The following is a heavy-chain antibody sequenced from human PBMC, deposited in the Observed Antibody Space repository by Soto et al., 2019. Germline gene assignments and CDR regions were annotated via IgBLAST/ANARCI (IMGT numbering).Heavy chain of an antibody. D-gene: IGHD3-3*01. CDR1: GGSFSGYY. J-gene: IGHJ5*02. CDR3: ARAQLRFLEWLSSSRNWFDP. Sequence: QVQLQQWGAGLLKPSETLSLTCAVYGGSFSGYYWSWIRQLPGKGLEWIGEINHSGSTNYNPSLKSRVTISVDTSKNQFSLKLSSVTAADTAVYYCARAQLRFLEWLSSSRNWFDPWGQGTLVTVSS. CDR2: INHSGST. V-gene: IGHV4-34*01.